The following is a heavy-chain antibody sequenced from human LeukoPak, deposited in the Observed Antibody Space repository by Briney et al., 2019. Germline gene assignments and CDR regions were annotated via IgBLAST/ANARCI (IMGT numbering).Heavy chain of an antibody. J-gene: IGHJ4*02. V-gene: IGHV4-38-2*01. Sequence: PSETLSLTCAVSGYSISSGYYWGWIRQPPGKGLEWIGSIYHSGSTYYNPSLKSRVTISVDTSKNQFSLKLSSVTAADTAVYYCATSRSSGSLDYWGQGTLVTVSS. CDR3: ATSRSSGSLDY. CDR1: GYSISSGYY. CDR2: IYHSGST. D-gene: IGHD1-26*01.